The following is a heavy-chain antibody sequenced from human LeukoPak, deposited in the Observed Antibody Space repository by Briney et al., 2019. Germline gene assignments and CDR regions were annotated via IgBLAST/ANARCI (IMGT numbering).Heavy chain of an antibody. V-gene: IGHV3-30*18. D-gene: IGHD2-15*01. CDR3: AKDEGHCSGGSCYRQDY. J-gene: IGHJ4*02. Sequence: GRSLSLSCAASGLTFSTYGMHWVRQAPGKGPEWVGVISNDGSNKYHAESVKGRFTISRDNSKNTLYLQMNSLRAEDTAVYYCAKDEGHCSGGSCYRQDYWGQGTLVTVSS. CDR2: ISNDGSNK. CDR1: GLTFSTYG.